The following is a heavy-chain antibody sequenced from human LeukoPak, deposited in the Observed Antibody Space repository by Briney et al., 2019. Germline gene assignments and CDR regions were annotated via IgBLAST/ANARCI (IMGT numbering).Heavy chain of an antibody. CDR1: GGSISSGSYY. J-gene: IGHJ4*02. CDR3: ARDLFEQWKSVHSDY. CDR2: IYTSGST. V-gene: IGHV4-61*02. Sequence: PSETLSLTCTVSGGSISSGSYYWSWIRQPAGKGLEWIGRIYTSGSTNYNPSLKSRVTISVDTSKNQFSLKLSSVTAADTAVYYCARDLFEQWKSVHSDYWGQGTLVTVSS. D-gene: IGHD6-19*01.